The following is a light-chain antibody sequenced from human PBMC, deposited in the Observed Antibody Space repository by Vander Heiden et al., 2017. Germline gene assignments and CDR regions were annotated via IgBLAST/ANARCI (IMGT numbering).Light chain of an antibody. J-gene: IGKJ5*01. CDR3: QQDDNLIT. CDR2: DAS. Sequence: DIQMTQSPSSLSASVGDRVTITCQASQDISNYLNWYQQKPGKAPKLLIYDASNLETGVPSRFSGSGSGTDFTFTISSLQPEDIATYYFQQDDNLITFGPETRLEIK. V-gene: IGKV1-33*01. CDR1: QDISNY.